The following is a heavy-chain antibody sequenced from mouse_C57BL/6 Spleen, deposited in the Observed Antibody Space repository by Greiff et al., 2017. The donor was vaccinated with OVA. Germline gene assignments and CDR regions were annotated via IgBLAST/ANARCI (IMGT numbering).Heavy chain of an antibody. D-gene: IGHD1-1*01. CDR3: ARGDYGRSTNRYYFDY. J-gene: IGHJ2*01. V-gene: IGHV1-50*01. Sequence: QVQLQQPGAELVKPGASVKLSCKASGYTFTSYWMKWVKQRPGQGLEWIGEIDPSDSYTNYNQKIKGQATLTVDTSSSTAYMQLSSLTSEDSAVYDCARGDYGRSTNRYYFDYWGKGTTLTVAS. CDR1: GYTFTSYW. CDR2: IDPSDSYT.